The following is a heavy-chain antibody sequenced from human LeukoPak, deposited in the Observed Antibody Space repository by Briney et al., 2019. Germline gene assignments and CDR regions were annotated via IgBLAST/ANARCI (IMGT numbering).Heavy chain of an antibody. CDR3: ARGHRIAVAGSYWYFDL. D-gene: IGHD6-19*01. V-gene: IGHV1-8*01. CDR1: GYTFTSYD. J-gene: IGHJ2*01. Sequence: GASVKVSCKASGYTFTSYDINWVRQATGQGLEWMGWMNPNSGNTGYAQKFQGRVTMTRNTSISTAYMELSSLRSADTAVYYCARGHRIAVAGSYWYFDLWGRGTLVTVSS. CDR2: MNPNSGNT.